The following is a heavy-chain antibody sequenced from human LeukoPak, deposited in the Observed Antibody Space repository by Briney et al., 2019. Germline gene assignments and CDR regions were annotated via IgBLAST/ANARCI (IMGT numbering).Heavy chain of an antibody. CDR1: GFTFISSA. D-gene: IGHD2-15*01. CDR2: ISGSTTS. Sequence: GGSLRLSCAASGFTFISSAMSWVSQAAGKWLEWLSAISGSTTSSYADYGRGPFIIARDNSKNTLYLQMSSLRAEDTAVYYCAKSKEDCCGSFDPWGQGTLVTVSS. V-gene: IGHV3-23*01. J-gene: IGHJ5*02. CDR3: AKSKEDCCGSFDP.